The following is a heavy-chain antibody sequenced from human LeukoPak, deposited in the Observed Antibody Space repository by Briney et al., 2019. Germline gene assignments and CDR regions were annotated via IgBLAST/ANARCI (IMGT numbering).Heavy chain of an antibody. Sequence: SETLSLTCAVYGGSFSGYYWSWIRQPPGKGPEWIGEINHSGSTNYNPSLKSRVTISVDTSKNQFSLKLSSVTAADTAVYYCASRRSITMIVVPTHAFDIWGQGTMVTVSS. CDR2: INHSGST. V-gene: IGHV4-34*01. CDR1: GGSFSGYY. J-gene: IGHJ3*02. D-gene: IGHD3-22*01. CDR3: ASRRSITMIVVPTHAFDI.